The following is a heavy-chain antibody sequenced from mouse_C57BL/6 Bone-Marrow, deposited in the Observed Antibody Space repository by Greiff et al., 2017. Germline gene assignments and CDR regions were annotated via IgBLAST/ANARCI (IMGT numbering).Heavy chain of an antibody. D-gene: IGHD2-14*01. CDR3: ARRGYRDAMDY. CDR1: GFTFSDYG. V-gene: IGHV5-15*01. J-gene: IGHJ4*01. Sequence: EVKVVESGGGLVQPGGSLKLSCAASGFTFSDYGMAWVRQAPRTGPEWVAFISNLAYSIYYADTVTGRFTISRENAKNTLYLEMISLRSEDTAMYYCARRGYRDAMDYWGQGTSVTVSS. CDR2: ISNLAYSI.